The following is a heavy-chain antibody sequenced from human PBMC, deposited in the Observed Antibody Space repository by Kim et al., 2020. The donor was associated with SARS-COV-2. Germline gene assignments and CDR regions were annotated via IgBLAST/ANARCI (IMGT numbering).Heavy chain of an antibody. V-gene: IGHV3-23*01. CDR2: ISGSGGST. CDR1: GFTFSSYA. D-gene: IGHD4-4*01. J-gene: IGHJ2*01. Sequence: GGSLRLSCAASGFTFSSYAMSWVRQAPGKGLEWVSAISGSGGSTYYADSVKGRFTISRDNSKNTLYLQMNSLRAEDTAVYYCAKDPGYNKVYWYFDLWGRGTLVTVSS. CDR3: AKDPGYNKVYWYFDL.